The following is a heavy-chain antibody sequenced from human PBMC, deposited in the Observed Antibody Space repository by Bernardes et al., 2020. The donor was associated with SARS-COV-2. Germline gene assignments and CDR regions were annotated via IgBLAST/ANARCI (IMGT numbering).Heavy chain of an antibody. CDR3: ARDYLGEWLMDY. V-gene: IGHV3-33*01. Sequence: VGSLILSCAASGFTVRSFDMHWVRQAPGPGLEWVGVIRYDGNSEHYADSVKGRFTISRDNSKNTLYLQLNSLRAEDTAVYYCARDYLGEWLMDYWGQETLVTVSS. CDR2: IRYDGNSE. CDR1: GFTVRSFD. J-gene: IGHJ4*02. D-gene: IGHD3-16*01.